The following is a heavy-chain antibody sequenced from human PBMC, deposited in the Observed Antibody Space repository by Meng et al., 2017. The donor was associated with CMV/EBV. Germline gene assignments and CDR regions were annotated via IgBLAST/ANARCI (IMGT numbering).Heavy chain of an antibody. CDR3: ARDNRRGGVDY. Sequence: QVQLQESGPGLAKPLQTPSLTCTGSGGSISSGDYYWSWIRQPPGKGLEWIGYIYYSGSTYYNPSLKSRVTISVDTSKNQFSLKLSSVTAADTAVYYCARDNRRGGVDYWGQGTLVTVSS. CDR2: IYYSGST. V-gene: IGHV4-30-4*08. D-gene: IGHD3-3*01. CDR1: GGSISSGDYY. J-gene: IGHJ4*02.